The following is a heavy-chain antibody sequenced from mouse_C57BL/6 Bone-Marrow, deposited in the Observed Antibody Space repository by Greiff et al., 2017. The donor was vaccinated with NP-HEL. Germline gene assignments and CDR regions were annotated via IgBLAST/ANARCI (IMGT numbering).Heavy chain of an antibody. V-gene: IGHV3-3*01. CDR1: SFSINSDCY. CDR2: TFYSGIT. CDR3: ARANWPYWYFDV. Sequence: EVQLQESGPSLVRPSQSLSLTCTVTSFSINSDCYWFWIRQFPGNKLEYIGYTFYSGITYYNPSLESRTYITRDTSENQFSLKLRSVTTEDTATYYCARANWPYWYFDVWGTGTTVTVSS. D-gene: IGHD4-1*01. J-gene: IGHJ1*03.